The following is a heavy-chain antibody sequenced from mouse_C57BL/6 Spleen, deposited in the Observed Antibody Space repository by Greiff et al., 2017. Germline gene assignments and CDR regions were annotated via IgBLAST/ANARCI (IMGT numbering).Heavy chain of an antibody. CDR2: IYPGDGDT. CDR3: ARRRLSMDY. V-gene: IGHV1-82*01. J-gene: IGHJ4*01. D-gene: IGHD2-12*01. CDR1: GYAFSSSW. Sequence: VQLQQSGPELVKPGASVKISCKASGYAFSSSWMNWVKQRPGKGLEWIGRIYPGDGDTNYNGKFKGKATLTADKSSSTAYMQLSSLTSEDSAVYFCARRRLSMDYWGQGTSVTVSS.